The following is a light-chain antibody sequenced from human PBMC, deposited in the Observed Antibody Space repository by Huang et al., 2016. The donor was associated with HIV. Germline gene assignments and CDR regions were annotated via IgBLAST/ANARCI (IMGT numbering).Light chain of an antibody. CDR2: AAS. CDR3: QQSYNTPYS. Sequence: DIQMTQSPSSLSASVGDRVTITCRASQNIAIYLNWYQQKPGEAPELLIYAASNLQSGVPSRFSGGGSGTDFTLTISSLQPEDFLTYFCQQSYNTPYSFGQGTKLGIK. CDR1: QNIAIY. V-gene: IGKV1-39*01. J-gene: IGKJ2*01.